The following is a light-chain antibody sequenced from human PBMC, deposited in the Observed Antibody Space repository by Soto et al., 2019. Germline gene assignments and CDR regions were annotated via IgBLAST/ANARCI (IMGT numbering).Light chain of an antibody. CDR1: QSVSSN. CDR3: QQYNNGDPIK. CDR2: GAS. Sequence: EIVVTHYPATLSGSAPDTATLSCRASQSVSSNLAWYQQKPGQAPRLLIYGASTRATGIQARFSGSGSGTEFTLTISSLQSEDFAVYYLQQYNNGDPIKFGQGTRLEIK. J-gene: IGKJ5*01. V-gene: IGKV3-15*01.